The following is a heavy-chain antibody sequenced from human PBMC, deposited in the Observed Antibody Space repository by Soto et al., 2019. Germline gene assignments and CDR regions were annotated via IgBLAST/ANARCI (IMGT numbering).Heavy chain of an antibody. CDR1: GFTFGDYA. Sequence: PGGSLRLSCTASGFTFGDYAMSWFRQAPGKGLEWVGFIRSKAYGGTTEYAASVKGRFTISRDDSKSIAYLQMNSLKTEDTAVYYCTREPYSSSWYPPCWGQGTLVTVSS. CDR2: IRSKAYGGTT. J-gene: IGHJ4*02. CDR3: TREPYSSSWYPPC. V-gene: IGHV3-49*03. D-gene: IGHD6-13*01.